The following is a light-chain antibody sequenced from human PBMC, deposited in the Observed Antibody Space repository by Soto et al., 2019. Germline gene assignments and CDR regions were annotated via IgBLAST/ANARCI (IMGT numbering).Light chain of an antibody. CDR1: SSDFGNYNL. V-gene: IGLV2-14*02. J-gene: IGLJ1*01. Sequence: QSVLTQPASVSGSPGQSITISCTGTSSDFGNYNLVSWYQQHPGKVPKLILFEVNKRPSGVSSRFSASKSAYTASLTISALQAEDEADYYCSSFTTTYFYVFGPGTKLTVL. CDR3: SSFTTTYFYV. CDR2: EVN.